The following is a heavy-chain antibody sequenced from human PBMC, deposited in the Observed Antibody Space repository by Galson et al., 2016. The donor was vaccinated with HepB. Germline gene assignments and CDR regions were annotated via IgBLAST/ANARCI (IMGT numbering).Heavy chain of an antibody. V-gene: IGHV3-30*18. J-gene: IGHJ4*02. CDR2: ISDDGSYK. D-gene: IGHD1-26*01. Sequence: SLRLSCAASGFTFSSYGMHWVRQAPGKGLEWVAVISDDGSYKYYADSMKGRFTISRDNSKNMLYLQVNSLRAEDTAVYFCAKDPTYSGTYFDYWGQGTLVAVSS. CDR3: AKDPTYSGTYFDY. CDR1: GFTFSSYG.